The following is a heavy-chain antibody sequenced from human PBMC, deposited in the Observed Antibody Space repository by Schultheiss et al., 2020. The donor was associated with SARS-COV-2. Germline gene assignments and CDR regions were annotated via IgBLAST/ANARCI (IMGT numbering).Heavy chain of an antibody. CDR1: GGSINSGGYY. J-gene: IGHJ5*02. CDR2: IYYSGST. Sequence: SETLSLTCTVSGGSINSGGYYWSWIRQHPGKGLEWIGYIYYSGSTNYNPSLKSRVTISVDTSKNQFSLKLTSVTAADTAVYYCARGPAPYSDFWTDSYTGWFDPWGQGTLVTVSS. D-gene: IGHD3-3*01. V-gene: IGHV4-31*03. CDR3: ARGPAPYSDFWTDSYTGWFDP.